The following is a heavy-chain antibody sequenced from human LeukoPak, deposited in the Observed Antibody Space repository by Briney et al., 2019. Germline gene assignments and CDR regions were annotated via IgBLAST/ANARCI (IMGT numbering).Heavy chain of an antibody. J-gene: IGHJ5*02. D-gene: IGHD3-10*01. CDR2: IYYSGST. CDR1: GGSISSGGYY. V-gene: IGHV4-31*03. CDR3: ASTLLWFGESGWFDP. Sequence: SQTLSLTCTVPGGSISSGGYYWRWIRQHPGKGLEWIGYIYYSGSTYYNPSLKSRVTISVDTSKNQFSLKLSSVTAADTAVYYCASTLLWFGESGWFDPWGQGTLVTVSS.